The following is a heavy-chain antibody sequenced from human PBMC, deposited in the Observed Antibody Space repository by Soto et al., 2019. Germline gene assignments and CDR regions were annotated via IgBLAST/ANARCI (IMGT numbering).Heavy chain of an antibody. CDR1: GFTFTSSA. D-gene: IGHD7-27*01. CDR2: IVVDSGNT. CDR3: AAAGEPYNWFDP. Sequence: VASVKVSCKASGFTFTSSAVQWVRRARGQRLEWIGWIVVDSGNTNYAQKFQERVTITRDMSTSTAYMELSSLRSEDTAVYYCAAAGEPYNWFDPWGQGTLVTVSS. V-gene: IGHV1-58*01. J-gene: IGHJ5*02.